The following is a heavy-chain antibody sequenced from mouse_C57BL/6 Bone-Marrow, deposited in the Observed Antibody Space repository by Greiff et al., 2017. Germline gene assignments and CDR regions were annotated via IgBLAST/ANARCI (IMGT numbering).Heavy chain of an antibody. CDR1: GYTFTSYW. CDR3: AEGFAY. CDR2: IDPSDSYT. V-gene: IGHV1-59*01. Sequence: QVQLQQPGAELVRPGTSVKLSCTASGYTFTSYWMHWVKQRPGQGLAWIGVIDPSDSYTNYNQKFKGKATLTVDTSSSTAYMQLSSLTSEDSAVYYCAEGFAYWGQGTLVTVSA. J-gene: IGHJ3*01.